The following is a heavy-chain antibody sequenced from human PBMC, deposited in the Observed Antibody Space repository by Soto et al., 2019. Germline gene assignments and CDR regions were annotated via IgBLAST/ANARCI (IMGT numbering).Heavy chain of an antibody. CDR2: IYYSGST. D-gene: IGHD1-26*01. CDR1: GGSISSYY. Sequence: PSETLSLTCTVSGGSISSYYWTWIRQPPGKGLEWIGYIYYSGSTNYNPSLKSGVTISVDTSKNQFSLKLSSVTAAATAVYYCARGLGGIVGGAWFDPWGQGTLVTVSS. V-gene: IGHV4-59*01. CDR3: ARGLGGIVGGAWFDP. J-gene: IGHJ5*02.